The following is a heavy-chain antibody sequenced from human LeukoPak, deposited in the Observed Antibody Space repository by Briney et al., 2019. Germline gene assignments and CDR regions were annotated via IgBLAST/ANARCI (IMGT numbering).Heavy chain of an antibody. D-gene: IGHD6-19*01. CDR2: IKGSGRST. Sequence: GGSLRLSCAASGFTFSSYSMNWVRQAPGKGLEWVSAIKGSGRSTYYADAVRGRFTISRDNSKNTLYLQMNSLRAEDTAIYYCAKDKGRITIAVPKDAFDIWGPGTMVTVSS. CDR1: GFTFSSYS. CDR3: AKDKGRITIAVPKDAFDI. V-gene: IGHV3-23*01. J-gene: IGHJ3*02.